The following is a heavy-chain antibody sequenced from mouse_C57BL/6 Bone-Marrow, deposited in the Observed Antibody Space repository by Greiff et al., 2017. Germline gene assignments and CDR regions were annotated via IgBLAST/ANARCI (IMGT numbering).Heavy chain of an antibody. V-gene: IGHV1-81*01. CDR3: AREETMVTARIDY. D-gene: IGHD2-2*01. J-gene: IGHJ2*01. CDR1: GYTFTSYG. CDR2: IYPRSGNT. Sequence: QVQLQQSGAELARPGASVKLSCKASGYTFTSYGISWVKQRTGQGLEWIGEIYPRSGNTYYNEKFKGKATLTAHKSSSTAYMELRSLTSEDSAVYFCAREETMVTARIDYWGQGTTLTVSS.